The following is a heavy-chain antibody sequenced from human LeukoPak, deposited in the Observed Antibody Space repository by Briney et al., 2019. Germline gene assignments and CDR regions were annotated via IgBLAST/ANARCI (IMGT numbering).Heavy chain of an antibody. Sequence: GGSLRLSCAASGFTFSVYYMSWIRQAPGKGLEWVSYISSSSSYTNYADSVKGRFTISRDNANNSLFLQLNSLRAEDTAVYYCAPLAVAADYFDSWGQGTLVTVSS. CDR2: ISSSSSYT. V-gene: IGHV3-11*03. CDR3: APLAVAADYFDS. D-gene: IGHD6-19*01. J-gene: IGHJ4*02. CDR1: GFTFSVYY.